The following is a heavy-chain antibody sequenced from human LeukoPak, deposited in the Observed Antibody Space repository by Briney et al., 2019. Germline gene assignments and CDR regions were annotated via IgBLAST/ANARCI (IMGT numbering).Heavy chain of an antibody. V-gene: IGHV3-15*01. D-gene: IGHD3-3*01. CDR3: ATIPHYDFWSGYPDY. CDR2: IKSKTDGGTT. J-gene: IGHJ4*02. Sequence: GGSLRLSCAASGFTFSNAWMSWVRQAPGKGLEWVGRIKSKTDGGTTDYAAPVKGRFTISRDDSKNTLYLQMNSLKTEDTAVYYCATIPHYDFWSGYPDYWGQGTLVTVSS. CDR1: GFTFSNAW.